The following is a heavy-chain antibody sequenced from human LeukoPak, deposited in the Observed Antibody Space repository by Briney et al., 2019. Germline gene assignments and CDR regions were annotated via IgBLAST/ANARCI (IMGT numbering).Heavy chain of an antibody. CDR3: ARGKTIFGVAAPRYYYYYGMDV. D-gene: IGHD3-3*01. V-gene: IGHV4-34*01. CDR2: INHSGST. CDR1: GGSFSGYY. J-gene: IGHJ6*02. Sequence: PSETLSLTCAVYGGSFSGYYWSWIRQPPGKGLEWIGEINHSGSTNYNPSLKSRVTISVDTSKNQFSLKLSSVTAADTAVYYCARGKTIFGVAAPRYYYYYGMDVWGQGTTVTVSS.